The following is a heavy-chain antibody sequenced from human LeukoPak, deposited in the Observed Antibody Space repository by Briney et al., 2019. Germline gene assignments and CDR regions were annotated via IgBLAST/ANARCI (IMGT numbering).Heavy chain of an antibody. CDR3: ARSPPTSRGVVRFDY. V-gene: IGHV3-30*03. Sequence: GRSLRLSCAASGFTFSSYGMHWVRQAPGKGLEWVAVISYDGSNKYYADSVKGRFTISRDNSKNTLCLQMNSLRAEDTAVYYCARSPPTSRGVVRFDYWGQGTLVTVSS. CDR1: GFTFSSYG. D-gene: IGHD3-3*01. J-gene: IGHJ4*02. CDR2: ISYDGSNK.